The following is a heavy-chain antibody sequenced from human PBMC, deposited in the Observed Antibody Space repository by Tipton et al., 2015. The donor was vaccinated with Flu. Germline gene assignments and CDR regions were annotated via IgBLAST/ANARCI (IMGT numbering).Heavy chain of an antibody. CDR1: GGFFRSYY. Sequence: TLSLTCSVSGGFFRSYYWNWVRQSPGKGLEWIGYIYNNEYTKYSPSLKSRVTISVDASMSQFSLHLTSVTAADTAVYYCARDPSLGMPEYFDYWGQGLLVTASS. D-gene: IGHD2-2*01. J-gene: IGHJ4*02. V-gene: IGHV4-59*12. CDR3: ARDPSLGMPEYFDY. CDR2: IYNNEYT.